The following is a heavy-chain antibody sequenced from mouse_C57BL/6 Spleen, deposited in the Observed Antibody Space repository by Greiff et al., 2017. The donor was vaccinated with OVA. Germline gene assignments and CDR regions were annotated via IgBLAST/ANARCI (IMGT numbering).Heavy chain of an antibody. J-gene: IGHJ3*01. V-gene: IGHV5-6*01. CDR1: GFTFSSYG. D-gene: IGHD2-4*01. CDR3: ARGYDYDEEFAY. Sequence: EVQLVESGGDLVKPGGSLKLSCAASGFTFSSYGMSWVRQTPDKRLEWVATISSGGSYTYYPDSVKGRFTISRDNAKNTLYLQMSSLKSEDTAMYDCARGYDYDEEFAYWGQGTLVTVSA. CDR2: ISSGGSYT.